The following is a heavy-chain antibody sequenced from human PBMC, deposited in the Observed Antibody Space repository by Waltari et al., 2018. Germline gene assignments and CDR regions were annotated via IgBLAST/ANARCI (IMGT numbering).Heavy chain of an antibody. CDR2: IYHSGST. CDR3: ARRADYDFWSGYYGLYFDY. J-gene: IGHJ4*02. V-gene: IGHV4-38-2*01. D-gene: IGHD3-3*01. CDR1: GYSISSGYY. Sequence: QVQLQESGPGLVKPSETLSLTCAVSGYSISSGYYWGWIRQPPGTGLEWIGSIYHSGSTYYNPSLKSRVTISVDTSKNQFSLKLSSVTAADTAVYYCARRADYDFWSGYYGLYFDYWGQGTLVTVSS.